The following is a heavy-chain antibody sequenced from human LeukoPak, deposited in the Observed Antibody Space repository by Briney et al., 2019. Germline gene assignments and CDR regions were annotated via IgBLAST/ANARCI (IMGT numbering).Heavy chain of an antibody. J-gene: IGHJ4*02. CDR2: INHSGST. CDR1: GDSISSGGNY. CDR3: ARDPGGSSGWYFDY. D-gene: IGHD6-19*01. Sequence: SETLSLTCTVSGDSISSGGNYWSWIRQSPGKGLEWIGSINHSGSTYYNPSLKGRVTISLDTSKNQFSLKLSSVTAADTAVYYCARDPGGSSGWYFDYWGQGTLVTVSS. V-gene: IGHV4-38-2*02.